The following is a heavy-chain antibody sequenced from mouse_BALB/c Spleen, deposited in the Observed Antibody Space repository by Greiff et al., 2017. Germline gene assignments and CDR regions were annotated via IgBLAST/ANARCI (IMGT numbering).Heavy chain of an antibody. Sequence: QVQLQQSGAELVRPGASVTLSCKASGYTFTDYEMHWVKQTPVHGLEWIGAIDPETGGTAYNQKFKGKATLTADKSSSTAYMELRSLTSEDSAVYYCTRRGTPMDYWGQGTSVTVSS. J-gene: IGHJ4*01. V-gene: IGHV1-15*01. CDR2: IDPETGGT. CDR3: TRRGTPMDY. CDR1: GYTFTDYE. D-gene: IGHD2-14*01.